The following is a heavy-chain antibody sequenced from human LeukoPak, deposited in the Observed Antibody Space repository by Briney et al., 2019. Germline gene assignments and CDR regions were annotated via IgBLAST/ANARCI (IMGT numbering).Heavy chain of an antibody. D-gene: IGHD5-24*01. CDR3: ATGRDGYTGPGE. CDR2: FDPGDGET. Sequence: ASVKVSCKVSGYTLTELSMHWVRQAPGKGLEWMGGFDPGDGETIYAQKFQGRVTMTEDTSTDTAYMELSSLRSEDTAVYYCATGRDGYTGPGEWGQGTLVTVSS. J-gene: IGHJ4*02. CDR1: GYTLTELS. V-gene: IGHV1-24*01.